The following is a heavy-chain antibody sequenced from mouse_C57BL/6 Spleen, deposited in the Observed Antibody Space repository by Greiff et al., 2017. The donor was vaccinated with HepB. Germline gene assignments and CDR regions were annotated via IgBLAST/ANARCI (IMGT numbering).Heavy chain of an antibody. CDR2: IYPGSGNT. D-gene: IGHD1-1*01. V-gene: IGHV1-76*01. J-gene: IGHJ1*03. CDR1: GYTFTDYY. Sequence: QVQLQQSGAELVRPGASVKLSCKASGYTFTDYYINWVKQRPGQGLEWIARIYPGSGNTYYNEKFKGKATLTAEKSSSTAYMQLSSLTSEDSAVYFCARGGYGSSPYWYFDVWGTGTTVTVSS. CDR3: ARGGYGSSPYWYFDV.